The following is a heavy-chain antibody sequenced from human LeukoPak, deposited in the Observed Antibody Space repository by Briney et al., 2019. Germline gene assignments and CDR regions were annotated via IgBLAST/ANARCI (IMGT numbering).Heavy chain of an antibody. CDR3: ARDRPILGSYFDF. CDR1: GFTFSSYW. V-gene: IGHV3-7*05. J-gene: IGHJ4*02. Sequence: GGSLRLSCAASGFTFSSYWMSWVRQAPGKGLEWVANIKQGGSEKYYVDSVKGRFTISRDNTKNSLYLQMNSLRAEDTALYYFARDRPILGSYFDFWGQGTLVTVSS. D-gene: IGHD3-3*02. CDR2: IKQGGSEK.